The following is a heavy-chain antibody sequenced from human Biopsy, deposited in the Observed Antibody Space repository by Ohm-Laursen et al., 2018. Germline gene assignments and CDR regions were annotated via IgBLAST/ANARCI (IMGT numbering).Heavy chain of an antibody. CDR2: FTGGGNYI. Sequence: SLRLSCAASGVTLSGYAMNWVRQAPGTGLEWVSSFTGGGNYINYAYSVRGRFTISRDNSKNSVYLVMSSLRVEDTAVYFCAPAANAPPYFDLWGRGTVVTVSS. CDR1: GVTLSGYA. J-gene: IGHJ4*02. CDR3: APAANAPPYFDL. D-gene: IGHD6-13*01. V-gene: IGHV3-21*06.